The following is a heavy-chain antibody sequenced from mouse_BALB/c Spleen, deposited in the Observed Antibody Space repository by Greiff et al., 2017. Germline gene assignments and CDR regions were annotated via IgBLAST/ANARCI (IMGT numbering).Heavy chain of an antibody. Sequence: EVQLQESGPGLVKPSQSLSLTCSVTGYSITSGYYWNWIRQFPGNQLEWMGYISYDGSNNYNPSLKNRISITRDTSKNQFFLKLNSVTTEDTATYYCAREGRLRDFDYWGQGTTLTVSS. CDR3: AREGRLRDFDY. V-gene: IGHV3-6*02. J-gene: IGHJ2*01. D-gene: IGHD1-2*01. CDR1: GYSITSGYY. CDR2: ISYDGSN.